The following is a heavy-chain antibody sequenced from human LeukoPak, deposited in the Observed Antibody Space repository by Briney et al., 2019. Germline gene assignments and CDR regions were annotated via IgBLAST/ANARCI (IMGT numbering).Heavy chain of an antibody. J-gene: IGHJ4*02. D-gene: IGHD2-2*02. CDR3: AREVGYCSSTSCYTGDY. Sequence: GGSLRLSCAASGFTFSSYSMNWVRQAPGKGLEWVSSISSSSSYIYYADSVKGRFTISRDNAKNSLYLQMNSLRAEDMAVYYCAREVGYCSSTSCYTGDYWGQGTLVTVSS. CDR1: GFTFSSYS. V-gene: IGHV3-21*01. CDR2: ISSSSSYI.